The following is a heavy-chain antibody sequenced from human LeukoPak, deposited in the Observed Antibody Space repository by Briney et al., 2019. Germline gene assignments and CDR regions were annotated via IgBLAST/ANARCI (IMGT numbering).Heavy chain of an antibody. V-gene: IGHV3-30-3*01. J-gene: IGHJ4*02. Sequence: TGGYLRLSCVPSGITFSNSALSWVRQAPGKGLEWVAVISYDGSNKYYADSVKGRFTISRDNSKNTLYLQMNSLRAEDTAVYYCARAHQIAVEFDYWGQGTLVTVSS. D-gene: IGHD6-19*01. CDR3: ARAHQIAVEFDY. CDR2: ISYDGSNK. CDR1: GITFSNSA.